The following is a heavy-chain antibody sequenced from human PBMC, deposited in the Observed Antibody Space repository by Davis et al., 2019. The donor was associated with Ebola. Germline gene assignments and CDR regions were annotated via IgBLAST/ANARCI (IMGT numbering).Heavy chain of an antibody. J-gene: IGHJ3*02. CDR2: IKEDGSEK. Sequence: PGGSLRLSCAASGFSFSNCWMSWVRQAPGKGLEWVANIKEDGSEKYYVDSVKGRFTISRDNAKNSLYLQMNSLRAEDMALYYCAKGNWGTAFDIWGQGTMVTVSS. V-gene: IGHV3-7*03. CDR1: GFSFSNCW. CDR3: AKGNWGTAFDI. D-gene: IGHD7-27*01.